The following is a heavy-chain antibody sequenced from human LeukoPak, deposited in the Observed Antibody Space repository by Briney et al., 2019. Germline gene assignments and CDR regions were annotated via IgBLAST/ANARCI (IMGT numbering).Heavy chain of an antibody. CDR2: ISWNSGSI. CDR1: GFTFDDYA. CDR3: AKEGQQLGYAFDI. Sequence: PGRSLRLSCTASGFTFDDYAMHWVRQAPGKGLEWVSGISWNSGSIGYADSVKGRFTISRDNAKNSLYLQMNSLRAEDTALYYCAKEGQQLGYAFDIWGQGTMVTVSS. J-gene: IGHJ3*02. D-gene: IGHD6-13*01. V-gene: IGHV3-9*01.